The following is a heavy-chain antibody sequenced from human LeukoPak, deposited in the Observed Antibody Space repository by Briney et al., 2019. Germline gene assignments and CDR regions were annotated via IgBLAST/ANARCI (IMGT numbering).Heavy chain of an antibody. CDR2: IYYSVST. Sequence: PSETLSLTCTVSGGSISSYYWSWIRQPPGKGLEWIGYIYYSVSTNYNPSLKSRVTISVDTSKHEFSLKLSSVTAADTAVYYCARARSGYDSFVDYWSQGTLVTVSS. D-gene: IGHD5-12*01. V-gene: IGHV4-59*01. CDR1: GGSISSYY. CDR3: ARARSGYDSFVDY. J-gene: IGHJ4*02.